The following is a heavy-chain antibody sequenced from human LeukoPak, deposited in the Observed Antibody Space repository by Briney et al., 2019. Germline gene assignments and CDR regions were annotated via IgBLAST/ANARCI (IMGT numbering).Heavy chain of an antibody. J-gene: IGHJ4*02. CDR3: AKERSGSYPVLRTFDY. V-gene: IGHV3-23*01. Sequence: PGGSLRLSCAASGFSFSSYAMSWVRQAPGKGLEWVSTISVSGTSTYYADSVKGRFTISRDNSKNTLYLQMNSLRAEDTAVYYCAKERSGSYPVLRTFDYWGQGTLVTVSS. CDR1: GFSFSSYA. D-gene: IGHD1-26*01. CDR2: ISVSGTST.